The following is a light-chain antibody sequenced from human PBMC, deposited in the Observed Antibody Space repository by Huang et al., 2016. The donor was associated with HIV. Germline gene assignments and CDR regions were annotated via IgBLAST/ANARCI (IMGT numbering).Light chain of an antibody. CDR3: QQRSAWPRT. Sequence: EIVLTQSPATLSLSPGESATLPCRTSQSIFNYLAWYQQTPGPAPRLLIYDASYRSTGVSARFSGSGSGTDFALTISNLEPEDFAVYYCQQRSAWPRTFGQGTKLEI. J-gene: IGKJ2*01. CDR2: DAS. V-gene: IGKV3-11*01. CDR1: QSIFNY.